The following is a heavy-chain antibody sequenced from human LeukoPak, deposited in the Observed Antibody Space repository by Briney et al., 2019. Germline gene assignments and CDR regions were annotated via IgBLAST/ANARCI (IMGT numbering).Heavy chain of an antibody. V-gene: IGHV3-23*01. CDR2: ISGSGDRT. J-gene: IGHJ5*02. CDR1: GFTFSTYA. CDR3: AKDRGEHWFDP. Sequence: SGGSLRLSCSASGFTFSTYAINWVRQAPGKGLEWVSAISGSGDRTYYADSVKGRFTISRDNSRNTLSLQMNSLRAEDTAVYYCAKDRGEHWFDPWGQGTLVTVSS. D-gene: IGHD2-21*01.